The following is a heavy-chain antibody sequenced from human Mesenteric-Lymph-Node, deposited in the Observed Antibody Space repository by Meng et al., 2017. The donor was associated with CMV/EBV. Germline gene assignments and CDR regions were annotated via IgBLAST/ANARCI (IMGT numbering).Heavy chain of an antibody. V-gene: IGHV3-23*01. CDR3: AKEMTTPAAGTVGFDF. Sequence: GESLKISCSASGFTFTTNPMSWVRQAPGKGLEWVSAFNGGNTFYADSVKGRFTVSRDSSLNTVYLLMNSLRADDTAVYYCAKEMTTPAAGTVGFDFWGQGTLVTVSS. J-gene: IGHJ4*02. CDR1: GFTFTTNP. D-gene: IGHD6-13*01. CDR2: FNGGNT.